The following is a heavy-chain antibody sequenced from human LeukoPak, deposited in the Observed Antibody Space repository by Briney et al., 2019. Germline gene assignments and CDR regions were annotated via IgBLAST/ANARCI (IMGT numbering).Heavy chain of an antibody. CDR3: AKDRPVATTLHHFDH. D-gene: IGHD1-26*01. CDR2: ISWDGNKV. J-gene: IGHJ4*02. Sequence: GGSLRLPCVVSGFSFDDYAMHGVRQGPGKALEWVSVISWDGNKVAYADSVKGRFTISRDNAKNSLYLQMTSLRPEDTAFYYCAKDRPVATTLHHFDHWGLGALVTVSS. V-gene: IGHV3-9*01. CDR1: GFSFDDYA.